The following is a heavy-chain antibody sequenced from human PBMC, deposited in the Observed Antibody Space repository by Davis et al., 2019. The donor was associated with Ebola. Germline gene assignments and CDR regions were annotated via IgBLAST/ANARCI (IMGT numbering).Heavy chain of an antibody. CDR3: AKDAPPYYDFWSGYFDY. D-gene: IGHD3-3*01. CDR1: GFTFSSYA. V-gene: IGHV3-23*01. CDR2: ISGSDGST. J-gene: IGHJ4*02. Sequence: GGSLRLSCAASGFTFSSYAMSWVRQAPGKGLEWASLISGSDGSTYYADSVKGRFTISRDNSKNTLYLQMNSLRAEDTAVYYCAKDAPPYYDFWSGYFDYWGQGTLVTVSS.